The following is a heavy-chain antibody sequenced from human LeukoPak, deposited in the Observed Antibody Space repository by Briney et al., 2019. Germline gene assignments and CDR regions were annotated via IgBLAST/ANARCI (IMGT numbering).Heavy chain of an antibody. CDR1: GYTLTELS. J-gene: IGHJ2*01. Sequence: GASVKVSCKVSGYTLTELSMHWVRQAPGKGLEWMGGFDPEDGETIYAQKFQGRVTMTEDTSTDTAYMELSSLRSEDTAVYYCATGVPITIFGVVIIRTPVWYFDLWGRGTLVTVSS. V-gene: IGHV1-24*01. CDR2: FDPEDGET. D-gene: IGHD3-3*01. CDR3: ATGVPITIFGVVIIRTPVWYFDL.